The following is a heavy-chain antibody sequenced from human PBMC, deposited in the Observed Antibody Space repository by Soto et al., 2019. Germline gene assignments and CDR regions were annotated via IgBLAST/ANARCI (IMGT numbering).Heavy chain of an antibody. D-gene: IGHD2-15*01. CDR2: INPNSGGT. J-gene: IGHJ6*02. V-gene: IGHV1-2*02. CDR3: ARTMRNCSGGSCYGLPYYYGMDV. CDR1: GYTFTGYY. Sequence: ALVKVSCKASGYTFTGYYMHWVRQAPGQGLEWMGWINPNSGGTNYAQKFQGRVTMTRDTSISTAYMELSRLRSDDTAVYYCARTMRNCSGGSCYGLPYYYGMDVWGQGTTVTVSS.